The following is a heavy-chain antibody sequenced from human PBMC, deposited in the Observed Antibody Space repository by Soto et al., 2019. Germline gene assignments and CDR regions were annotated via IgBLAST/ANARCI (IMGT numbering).Heavy chain of an antibody. V-gene: IGHV4-31*03. CDR3: ARGRVTIFGVVITDFDY. CDR1: GDSISSGGYY. CDR2: IYASGST. Sequence: QVQLQESGPGLVKPSQTLSLTCTVSGDSISSGGYYWSWIRQHPGKGLEWIGYIYASGSTFYNPSLKCRITLSVDRSKNQFSLKLTSVTAADTAVYFCARGRVTIFGVVITDFDYWGQGTLVTVSS. D-gene: IGHD3-3*01. J-gene: IGHJ4*02.